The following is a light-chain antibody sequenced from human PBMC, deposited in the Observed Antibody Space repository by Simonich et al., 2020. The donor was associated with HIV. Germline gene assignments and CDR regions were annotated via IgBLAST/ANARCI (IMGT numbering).Light chain of an antibody. CDR1: QDINNY. V-gene: IGKV1-33*01. J-gene: IGKJ1*01. Sequence: DIQMTQSPSSLSASVGDRVTLTCQASQDINNYLNWYQQKPGKDPNLLIYGASNLETGVPSRFSRGGSGTDFTFTISSLQAEDVAVYYCQQYYSTPRTFGQGTKVEI. CDR2: GAS. CDR3: QQYYSTPRT.